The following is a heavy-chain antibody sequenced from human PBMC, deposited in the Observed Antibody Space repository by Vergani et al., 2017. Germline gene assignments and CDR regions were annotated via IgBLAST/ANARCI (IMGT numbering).Heavy chain of an antibody. CDR1: GGSISSSSYY. Sequence: QLQLQESGPGLVKPSETLSLTCTVSGGSISSSSYYWGWIRQPPGKGLEWIGSIYYSGSTYYNPSLKSRVTISVDTSKNQFSLKLSSVTAADTAVYYCARVGWFGELIVGWGWFDPWGQGTLVTVSS. J-gene: IGHJ5*02. CDR3: ARVGWFGELIVGWGWFDP. CDR2: IYYSGST. V-gene: IGHV4-39*07. D-gene: IGHD3-10*01.